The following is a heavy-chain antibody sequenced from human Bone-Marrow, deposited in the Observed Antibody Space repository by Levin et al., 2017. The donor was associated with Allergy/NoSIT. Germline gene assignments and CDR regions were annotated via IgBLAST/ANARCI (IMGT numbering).Heavy chain of an antibody. CDR1: GFNFRIYA. CDR3: AKDVVLSSNDPFDV. D-gene: IGHD2/OR15-2a*01. Sequence: GGSLRLSCAATGFNFRIYAMSWVREVPGRGLEWVSAINNRGTNTYYSDSVRGRFTISRDNAKNTVYLEMNSLRVEDTALYYCAKDVVLSSNDPFDVWGQGTMVTVSS. V-gene: IGHV3-23*05. J-gene: IGHJ3*01. CDR2: INNRGTNT.